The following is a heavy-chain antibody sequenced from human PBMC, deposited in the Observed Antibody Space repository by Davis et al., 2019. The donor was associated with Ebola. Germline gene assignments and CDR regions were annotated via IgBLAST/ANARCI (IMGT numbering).Heavy chain of an antibody. V-gene: IGHV1-69*13. Sequence: AASVKVSCKAFGGTFSSYVISWVRQAPGQGLEWMGGIIPIFGTTNYAQKFQGRVTITADESTSTAYMELSSLRSENTAVYYCVLVAGTSRYYFDYWGQGTLVTVSS. CDR2: IIPIFGTT. CDR3: VLVAGTSRYYFDY. D-gene: IGHD6-19*01. CDR1: GGTFSSYV. J-gene: IGHJ4*02.